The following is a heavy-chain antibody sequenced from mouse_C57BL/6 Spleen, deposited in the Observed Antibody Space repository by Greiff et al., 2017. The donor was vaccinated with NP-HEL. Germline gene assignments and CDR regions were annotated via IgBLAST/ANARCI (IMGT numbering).Heavy chain of an antibody. CDR3: ARARYAMDY. Sequence: LVEPGASVKISCKASGYSFTSYYIHWVKQRPGQGLEWIGWIYPGSGNTKYNEKFKGKATLTADTSSSNAYKQLSSLTSEDSAVYYCARARYAMDYWGQGTSVTVSS. J-gene: IGHJ4*01. CDR2: IYPGSGNT. V-gene: IGHV1-66*01. CDR1: GYSFTSYY.